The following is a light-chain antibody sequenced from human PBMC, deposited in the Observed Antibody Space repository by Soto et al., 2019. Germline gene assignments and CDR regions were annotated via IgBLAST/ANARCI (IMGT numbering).Light chain of an antibody. V-gene: IGKV3-15*01. CDR2: GAS. CDR1: QTVGTN. Sequence: EIVLTQSPATLSLSPGERATLSCRASQTVGTNLAWYQQKPGQALRLLIYGASPRASGIPARFSGSGSGTEFALTISSLQSEDFAVYYCQQYGSSQWTFGQGTKVDIK. J-gene: IGKJ1*01. CDR3: QQYGSSQWT.